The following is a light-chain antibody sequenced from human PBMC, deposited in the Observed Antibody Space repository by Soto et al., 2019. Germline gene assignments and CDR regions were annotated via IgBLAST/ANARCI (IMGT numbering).Light chain of an antibody. CDR3: QQYAEGTPIT. J-gene: IGKJ5*01. CDR2: GAS. Sequence: EIVMTQSPATLSVSPGERATLSCRAGQNIHTNLAWYQQKPGQAPRLLFYGASTGATGLPARFSGSGSGTDFTLTISRLESDDFALYYCQQYAEGTPITFGQGTRLEIK. V-gene: IGKV3-15*01. CDR1: QNIHTN.